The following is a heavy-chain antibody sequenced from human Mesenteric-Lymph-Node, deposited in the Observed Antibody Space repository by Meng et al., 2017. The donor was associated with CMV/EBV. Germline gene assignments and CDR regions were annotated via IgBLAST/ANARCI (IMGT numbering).Heavy chain of an antibody. D-gene: IGHD3-3*01. CDR3: ARARNFWSNYDKFSYGGLGY. V-gene: IGHV1-8*03. J-gene: IGHJ4*02. Sequence: ASVKVSCKASGYTFTSYDINWVRQATGQGLEWMGWMNPNSGNTGYAQKLQGRVTITRNTSISTAYMELSSLRSEDTAVYYCARARNFWSNYDKFSYGGLGYWGQGTLVTVSS. CDR1: GYTFTSYD. CDR2: MNPNSGNT.